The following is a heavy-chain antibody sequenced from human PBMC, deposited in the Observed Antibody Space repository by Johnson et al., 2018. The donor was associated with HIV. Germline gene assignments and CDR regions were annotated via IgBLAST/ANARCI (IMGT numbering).Heavy chain of an antibody. Sequence: QVQLVESVGGVVQPGRSLRLSCAASGFTFSSYAMHWVRQAPGKGLEWVAVISYDGSNKYYADSVKGRFTISRDNSKNTLYLQLNSLRAEDTAVYYCARNSGNGLVLRGDAFDMWGQGTMVTVSS. D-gene: IGHD3-3*01. V-gene: IGHV3-30*04. CDR1: GFTFSSYA. J-gene: IGHJ3*02. CDR2: ISYDGSNK. CDR3: ARNSGNGLVLRGDAFDM.